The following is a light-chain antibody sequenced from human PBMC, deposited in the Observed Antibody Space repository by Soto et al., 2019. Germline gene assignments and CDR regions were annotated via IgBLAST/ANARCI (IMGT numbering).Light chain of an antibody. V-gene: IGKV3-15*01. Sequence: EIVMTQSPVTLSVSPGERATLSCRASQSVSSNLAWYQQKSGQAPRLIFYGTSTRATGIPARFSGSGSGTEFTLTISSLQSEDFAVYYCHQYNFWPTFGQGTKVDIK. CDR2: GTS. J-gene: IGKJ1*01. CDR3: HQYNFWPT. CDR1: QSVSSN.